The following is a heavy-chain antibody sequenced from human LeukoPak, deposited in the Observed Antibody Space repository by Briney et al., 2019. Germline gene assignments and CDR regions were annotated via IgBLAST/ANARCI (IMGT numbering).Heavy chain of an antibody. V-gene: IGHV1-2*02. CDR1: GSTFTDYP. D-gene: IGHD6-13*01. CDR2: INPNKGAT. J-gene: IGHJ4*02. CDR3: AIFSLAATGNSPY. Sequence: ASVKVSCKPSGSTFTDYPIHSVRQAPGQGLGWVGYINPNKGATNSPQKVRGRAVLTRDTSSSTAYMEQRRLTSDETAVYCCAIFSLAATGNSPYWGQGSLVTVSS.